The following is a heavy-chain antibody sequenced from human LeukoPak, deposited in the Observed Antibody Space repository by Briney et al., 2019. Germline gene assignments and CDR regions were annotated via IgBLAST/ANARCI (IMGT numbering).Heavy chain of an antibody. Sequence: GGSLRLSCAASGFTFSSYEMNWVRQAPGKGLEWVSSISSSSSYIYYADSVKGRFTISRDNAKNSLYLQMNSLRAEDTAVYYCARVDSGYDFRWFDPWGQGTLVTVSS. CDR3: ARVDSGYDFRWFDP. CDR2: ISSSSSYI. D-gene: IGHD5-12*01. CDR1: GFTFSSYE. V-gene: IGHV3-21*01. J-gene: IGHJ5*02.